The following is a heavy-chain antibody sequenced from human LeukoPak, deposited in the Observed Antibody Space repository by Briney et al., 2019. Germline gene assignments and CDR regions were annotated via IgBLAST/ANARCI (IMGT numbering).Heavy chain of an antibody. CDR2: INGDGSST. D-gene: IGHD5-12*01. J-gene: IGHJ4*02. CDR1: GFIFSSYA. CDR3: ANSRYSGYLNS. V-gene: IGHV3-74*01. Sequence: GGSLRLSCAASGFIFSSYAMTWVRQAPGKGLIWVSRINGDGSSTRYEDSVKGRFTISRDNAKNTLYLQMNNLRAEDTAVYYCANSRYSGYLNSWGQGTLVTVSS.